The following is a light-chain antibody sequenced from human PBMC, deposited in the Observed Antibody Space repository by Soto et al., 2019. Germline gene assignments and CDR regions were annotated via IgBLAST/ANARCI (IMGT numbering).Light chain of an antibody. CDR3: QQSSDSPLT. Sequence: DSAVALATATRCLSAGVRAALACWDSRSVSTYLAWYQQKPGQTPRLLIYDASNRATGIPARFSGSGSGTDFALTIRALEPEDFAVCSCQQSSDSPLTLGGGTKVDMK. CDR2: DAS. V-gene: IGKV3-11*01. J-gene: IGKJ4*01. CDR1: RSVSTY.